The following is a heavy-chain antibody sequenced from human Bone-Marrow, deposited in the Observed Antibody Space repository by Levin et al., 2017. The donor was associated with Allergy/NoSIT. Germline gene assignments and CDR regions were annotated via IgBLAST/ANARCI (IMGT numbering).Heavy chain of an antibody. D-gene: IGHD2-2*01. CDR1: GGSVSGYF. Sequence: TGGSLRLSCTVSGGSVSGYFWSWIRQPPGKGLEWIGYIFSSGNTNYNPSLRGRLTMSVETSKNQFSLRLSSVTAADTAVYYCARYCSISDCRSAFEYWGQGTLVTVSS. J-gene: IGHJ4*02. V-gene: IGHV4-59*02. CDR3: ARYCSISDCRSAFEY. CDR2: IFSSGNT.